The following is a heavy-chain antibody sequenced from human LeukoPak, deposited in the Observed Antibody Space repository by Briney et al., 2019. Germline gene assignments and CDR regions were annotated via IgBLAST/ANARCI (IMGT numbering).Heavy chain of an antibody. CDR2: IGGSGDRT. CDR1: GGSISSSSYY. V-gene: IGHV3-23*01. Sequence: ETLSLTCTVSGGSISSSSYYWGWIRQAPGTGLEWVSGIGGSGDRTYYADSVKGRFTISRDNSKNTLYLQMNSLRAEDTAVYYCAKDSRWLQFGDWGQGTLVTVSS. J-gene: IGHJ4*02. D-gene: IGHD5-24*01. CDR3: AKDSRWLQFGD.